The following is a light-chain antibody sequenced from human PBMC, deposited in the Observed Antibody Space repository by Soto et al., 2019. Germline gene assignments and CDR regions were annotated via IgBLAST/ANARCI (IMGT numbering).Light chain of an antibody. CDR2: VNIDGSH. CDR3: QTWGTGVHLV. CDR1: SGHTTYA. V-gene: IGLV4-69*02. J-gene: IGLJ3*02. Sequence: QPVLTQSPSTSASLGASVKLTYTLTSGHTTYAITWHQQQPEKGPRYLMRVNIDGSHSKGDGIADRFSGSSSGAERYLTISNLQSEYEADYYFQTWGTGVHLVFCEGTKLAVL.